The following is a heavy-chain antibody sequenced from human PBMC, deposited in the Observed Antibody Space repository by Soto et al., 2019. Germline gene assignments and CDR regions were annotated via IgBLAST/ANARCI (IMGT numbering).Heavy chain of an antibody. CDR3: AKSPAGVNNGLDV. J-gene: IGHJ3*01. D-gene: IGHD1-20*01. V-gene: IGHV3-23*01. CDR2: ISTSGDNT. CDR1: GFTFSNYV. Sequence: EVQLLESGGGLVQPGESLRLSCAASGFTFSNYVMSWVRQAPEKGLEWVSAISTSGDNTYSPNSVKGRFTISRENSKNMLYLQMNSLRVEDTAIYYCAKSPAGVNNGLDVWGQGTMVTVSS.